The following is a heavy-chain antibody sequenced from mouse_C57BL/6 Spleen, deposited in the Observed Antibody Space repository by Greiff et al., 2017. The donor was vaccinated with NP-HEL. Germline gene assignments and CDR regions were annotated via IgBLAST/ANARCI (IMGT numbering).Heavy chain of an antibody. J-gene: IGHJ4*01. D-gene: IGHD1-1*01. V-gene: IGHV1-82*01. CDR3: ARPGSSPYYYAMDY. CDR2: IYPGDGDT. Sequence: QVQLQQSGPELVKPGASVKISCKASGYAFSSSWMNWVKQRPGKGLEWIGRIYPGDGDTNYNGKFKGKATLTADKSSSTAYMQLSSLTSEDSAVYFCARPGSSPYYYAMDYWGQGTSVTVSS. CDR1: GYAFSSSW.